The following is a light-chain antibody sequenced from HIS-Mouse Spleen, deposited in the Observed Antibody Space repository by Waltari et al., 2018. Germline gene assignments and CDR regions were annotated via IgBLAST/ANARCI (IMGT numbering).Light chain of an antibody. Sequence: IVFTHSPPTLPLPPRERATLSCRASQSVSSYLAWYQPKPGQAPRPLIYDASNRATGIPARFSGSGSGTDFTLTISSLEPEDFAVYYCQQRSNWPGFTFGPGTKVDIK. CDR3: QQRSNWPGFT. V-gene: IGKV3-11*01. CDR1: QSVSSY. J-gene: IGKJ3*01. CDR2: DAS.